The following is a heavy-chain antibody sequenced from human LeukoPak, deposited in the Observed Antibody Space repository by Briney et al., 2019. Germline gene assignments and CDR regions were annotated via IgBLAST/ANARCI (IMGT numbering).Heavy chain of an antibody. V-gene: IGHV4-61*02. Sequence: SETLSLTCTVSGGSISSGSYYWSWIRQPAGKGLEWIGRIYTSGSTNYNPSLKSRVTISVDTSKNQFSLKLSSVTAADTGVYYCARDKVGAITGFGYWGQGTLVTVSS. CDR1: GGSISSGSYY. D-gene: IGHD1-26*01. J-gene: IGHJ4*02. CDR3: ARDKVGAITGFGY. CDR2: IYTSGST.